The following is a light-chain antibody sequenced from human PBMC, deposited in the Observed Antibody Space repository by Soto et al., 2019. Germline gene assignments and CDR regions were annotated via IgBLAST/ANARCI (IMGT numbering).Light chain of an antibody. CDR3: QQYYTHFAT. CDR1: QSVTNW. J-gene: IGKJ1*01. V-gene: IGKV1-5*01. Sequence: DIQMTQSPSTLPASLGVRVTITCRASQSVTNWLAWYQQKPGKAPKLLIYHASTLNSGVPSRFRGSGSLKQFTLIFSSLLRDDFASYFCQQYYTHFATFGQATKV. CDR2: HAS.